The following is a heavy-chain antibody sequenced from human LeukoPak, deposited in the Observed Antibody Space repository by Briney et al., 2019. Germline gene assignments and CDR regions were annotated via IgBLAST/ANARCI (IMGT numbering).Heavy chain of an antibody. CDR1: GFTFSSYA. CDR3: ARAMGLAAAGTTFCDY. Sequence: GGSLRLSCAASGFTFSSYAMHWVRQAPGKGLEWVAVISYDGSNKYYADSVKGRFTISRDNSKNTLYLQMNSLRAEDTAVYYCARAMGLAAAGTTFCDYWGQGTLVTVSS. J-gene: IGHJ4*02. CDR2: ISYDGSNK. V-gene: IGHV3-30-3*01. D-gene: IGHD6-13*01.